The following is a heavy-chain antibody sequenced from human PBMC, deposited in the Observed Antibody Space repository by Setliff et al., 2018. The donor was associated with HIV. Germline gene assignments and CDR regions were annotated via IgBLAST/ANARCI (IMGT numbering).Heavy chain of an antibody. CDR1: DDSVSTFY. CDR2: IHHTGST. J-gene: IGHJ4*01. CDR3: APGEGVASTYYHD. Sequence: PSETLSLTCTVSDDSVSTFYWNWIRQPPEKGLEWIGFIHHTGSTVSNPSLKSRVTILMGLSRNQLSLHLASVTTADTAVYFCAPGEGVASTYYHDWGQGTQVTVSS. V-gene: IGHV4-59*02. D-gene: IGHD3-3*01.